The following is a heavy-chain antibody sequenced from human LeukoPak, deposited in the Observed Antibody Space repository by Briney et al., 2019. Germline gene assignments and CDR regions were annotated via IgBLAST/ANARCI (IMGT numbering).Heavy chain of an antibody. D-gene: IGHD3-22*01. CDR1: GGSISSSSYY. Sequence: SETLSLTCTVSGGSISSSSYYWGWIRQPPGQGLEWIGSIYYSGSTYYNPSLKSRVTISVDTSKNQFSLKLSSVTAADTAVYYCARNLVEYYYDSSGYYSRGAFNWFDPWGQGTLVTVSS. CDR3: ARNLVEYYYDSSGYYSRGAFNWFDP. J-gene: IGHJ5*02. CDR2: IYYSGST. V-gene: IGHV4-39*01.